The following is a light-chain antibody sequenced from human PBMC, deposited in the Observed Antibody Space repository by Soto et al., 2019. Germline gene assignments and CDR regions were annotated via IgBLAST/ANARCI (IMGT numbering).Light chain of an antibody. CDR2: DVS. Sequence: QSALTQPASVSGSPGQSITISCTGTSGDVGGYNYVSWYQQHPGKAPKLMIHDVSNRPSGVSNRFSGPKSGNTASLTISGLQAVDEADYYCSSYTSSSTSVFGNGTKVTVL. J-gene: IGLJ1*01. CDR1: SGDVGGYNY. V-gene: IGLV2-14*01. CDR3: SSYTSSSTSV.